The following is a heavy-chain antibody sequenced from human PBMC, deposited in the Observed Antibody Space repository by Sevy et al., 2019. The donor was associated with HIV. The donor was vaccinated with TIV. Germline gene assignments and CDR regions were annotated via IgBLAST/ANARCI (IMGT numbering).Heavy chain of an antibody. CDR2: IYSGDST. D-gene: IGHD3-22*01. CDR1: GFTVSNNY. Sequence: GGSLRLSCAASGFTVSNNYMSWVRQAPGKGLQWVSDIYSGDSTYYADSVKGRFTISRDNSKNTLYLQMNSLRAEDTAVYYCARLSVYYYDSSGYYTTGNAFDIWGQGTMVTVSS. CDR3: ARLSVYYYDSSGYYTTGNAFDI. V-gene: IGHV3-53*01. J-gene: IGHJ3*02.